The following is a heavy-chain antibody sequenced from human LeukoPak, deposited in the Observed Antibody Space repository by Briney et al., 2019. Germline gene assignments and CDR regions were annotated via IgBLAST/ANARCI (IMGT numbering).Heavy chain of an antibody. CDR2: IYYSGST. V-gene: IGHV4-39*01. CDR1: GGSISSSSYY. D-gene: IGHD5-18*01. J-gene: IGHJ4*02. CDR3: ATPGSGYSYGFFDY. Sequence: SETLSLTCTVSGGSISSSSYYWGWIRQPPGKGLEWIGSIYYSGSTYYNPSLKSRVTISVDTSKNQFSLKLSSVTAADTAVYYCATPGSGYSYGFFDYWGQGTLVTVSS.